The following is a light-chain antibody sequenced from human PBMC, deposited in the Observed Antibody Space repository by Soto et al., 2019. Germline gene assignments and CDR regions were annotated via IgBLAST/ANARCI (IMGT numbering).Light chain of an antibody. CDR3: QQYDNLPLT. J-gene: IGKJ4*01. Sequence: DIQMTQSPSSLSASVGDRVTITCQASQDISNYLNWYQQKPGKAPKLLIYDASNLETGVPPRFSGSGSGTDFTFTISSLQPEAIATYYCQQYDNLPLTFGGGTKVEIK. CDR2: DAS. CDR1: QDISNY. V-gene: IGKV1-33*01.